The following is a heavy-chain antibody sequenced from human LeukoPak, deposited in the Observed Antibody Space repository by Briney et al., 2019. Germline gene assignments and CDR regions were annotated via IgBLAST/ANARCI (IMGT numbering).Heavy chain of an antibody. CDR1: GFTFSSYW. CDR3: ASQTSAKGFDG. CDR2: IKNDGSEK. V-gene: IGHV3-7*05. Sequence: GGSLRLSCAASGFTFSSYWMSWVRQAPGKGLEWVANIKNDGSEKNYMDSVKGRFTISRDNAKNSLYLQMNSLRAEDTAVYYCASQTSAKGFDGWGQGTLVTVSS. D-gene: IGHD2-2*01. J-gene: IGHJ4*02.